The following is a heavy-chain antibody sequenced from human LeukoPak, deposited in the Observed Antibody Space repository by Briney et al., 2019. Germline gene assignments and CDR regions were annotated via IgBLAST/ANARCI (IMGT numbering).Heavy chain of an antibody. CDR3: ARRQSSWYFDY. CDR1: GGSINSYH. J-gene: IGHJ4*02. V-gene: IGHV4-59*08. Sequence: SQTLSLTCTVSGGSINSYHWSWIRQPPGKGLEWIGYIYYSGSTSYNPSLKSRVTISVDTSKNQFSLKLSSVIAADTAVYYCARRQSSWYFDYWGQGTLVTVSS. CDR2: IYYSGST. D-gene: IGHD6-13*01.